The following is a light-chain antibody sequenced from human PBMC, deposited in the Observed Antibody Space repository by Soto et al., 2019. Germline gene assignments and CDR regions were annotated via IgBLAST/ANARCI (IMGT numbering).Light chain of an antibody. J-gene: IGKJ4*01. Sequence: DIQMTQKQSSLSASVGDRVTITCRASQNISSYLNWYQQKPGKAPKLLIYAASSLQSGVPSRFSGSGSGTDFTLTISSLQPEDFATYYCQQSYSTPLTFGGGTNVDVK. V-gene: IGKV1-39*01. CDR1: QNISSY. CDR2: AAS. CDR3: QQSYSTPLT.